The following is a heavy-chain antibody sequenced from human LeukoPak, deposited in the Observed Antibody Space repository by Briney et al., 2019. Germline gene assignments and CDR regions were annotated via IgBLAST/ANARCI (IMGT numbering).Heavy chain of an antibody. J-gene: IGHJ4*02. CDR3: ARGRDGYNYPFDY. CDR2: IIPIFGTA. V-gene: IGHV1-69*13. Sequence: GASVKVSCKASGGTFSSYAISWVRQAPGQGLEWMGGIIPIFGTANYAQKFQGRVTITADESTSTAYMELSSLRSEDTAVYYCARGRDGYNYPFDYWGQGTLVTVSS. CDR1: GGTFSSYA. D-gene: IGHD5-24*01.